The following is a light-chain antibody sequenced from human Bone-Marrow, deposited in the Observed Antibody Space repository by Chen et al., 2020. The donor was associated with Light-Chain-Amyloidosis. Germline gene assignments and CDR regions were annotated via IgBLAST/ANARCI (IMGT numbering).Light chain of an antibody. Sequence: SYELTQPPSVSVSPGQPARITCSGDDLPTKYAYWYQQKPGQAPVLVIHRDTERPSGISERFSGSSSGTTATLIISGVQAEDEADYHCQSADSSGTYEVIFGGGTKPTVL. CDR3: QSADSSGTYEVI. V-gene: IGLV3-25*03. CDR1: DLPTKY. CDR2: RDT. J-gene: IGLJ2*01.